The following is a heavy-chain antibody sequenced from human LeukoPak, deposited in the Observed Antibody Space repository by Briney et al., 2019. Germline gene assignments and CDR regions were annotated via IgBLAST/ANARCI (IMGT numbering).Heavy chain of an antibody. V-gene: IGHV4-4*09. Sequence: SETLSLTCTVSGGSISSYYWSWIRQPPGKGLEWIGYIYTSGSTNYNPSLKSRVTISVDTSKNQFSLKLSSVTAADTAVYCCARVYYDSSGYYYDAFDIWGQGTMVTVSS. D-gene: IGHD3-22*01. CDR1: GGSISSYY. CDR3: ARVYYDSSGYYYDAFDI. CDR2: IYTSGST. J-gene: IGHJ3*02.